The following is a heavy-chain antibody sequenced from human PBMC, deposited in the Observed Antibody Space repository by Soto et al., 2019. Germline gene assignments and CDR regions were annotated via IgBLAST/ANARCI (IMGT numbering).Heavy chain of an antibody. J-gene: IGHJ6*02. D-gene: IGHD6-13*01. CDR3: ARIAASGRGWDV. CDR2: IKQEGSEE. Sequence: EVQLVESGGGLVQPGGSLRLSCVDSGFTFSRYWMSWVRQAPVKGLEWVGNIKQEGSEENYVDSVKGRFTISRDNAKNSIYLQMNSLRAEDTAVYYCARIAASGRGWDVWGQGTTVVVSS. V-gene: IGHV3-7*01. CDR1: GFTFSRYW.